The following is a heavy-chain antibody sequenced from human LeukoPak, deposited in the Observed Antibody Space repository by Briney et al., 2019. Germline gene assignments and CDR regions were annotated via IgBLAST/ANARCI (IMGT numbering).Heavy chain of an antibody. CDR3: AGDLAKVSSFDY. V-gene: IGHV3-30-3*01. CDR1: GFTFSSCA. D-gene: IGHD5-12*01. CDR2: ISYDGSNA. Sequence: GGSLRLSCAASGFTFSSCAMHWVRQAPGKGLEWVAVISYDGSNAYYADSVKGRFTISRDNSKTTLYLQMNSLRAEDTAVYYCAGDLAKVSSFDYWGQGTLVTVSS. J-gene: IGHJ4*02.